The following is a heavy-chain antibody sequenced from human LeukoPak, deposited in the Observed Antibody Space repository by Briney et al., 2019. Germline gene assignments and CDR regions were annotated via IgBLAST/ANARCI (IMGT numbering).Heavy chain of an antibody. J-gene: IGHJ4*02. CDR2: MKQDGSEK. D-gene: IGHD2-2*01. CDR3: ARDGGQLQPISDY. CDR1: GFTFSSYW. V-gene: IGHV3-7*01. Sequence: GGSLRLSCAASGFTFSSYWMSWVRQAPGKGLEWVANMKQDGSEKYYVDSVKGRFTISRDNAKNSLYLQMNSLRAEDTAVYYCARDGGQLQPISDYWGQGTLVTVSS.